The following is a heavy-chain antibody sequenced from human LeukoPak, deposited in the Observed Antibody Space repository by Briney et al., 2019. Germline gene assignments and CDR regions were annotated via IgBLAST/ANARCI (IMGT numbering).Heavy chain of an antibody. V-gene: IGHV3-7*03. Sequence: GGALRLSCAASGXTFSSYWMSWVRQAPGKGREWVANIKEDGSEKHYVDSVKGRFTISRDNAKNSLFRQMNSLRAEDTAVYYCARDYVTTGWFDYWGQGTLVTVSS. CDR2: IKEDGSEK. J-gene: IGHJ4*02. D-gene: IGHD4-17*01. CDR3: ARDYVTTGWFDY. CDR1: GXTFSSYW.